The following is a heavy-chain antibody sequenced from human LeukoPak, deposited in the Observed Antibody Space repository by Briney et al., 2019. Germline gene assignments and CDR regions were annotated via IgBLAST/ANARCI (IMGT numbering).Heavy chain of an antibody. V-gene: IGHV4-59*01. CDR1: GGSISSYY. CDR2: IYYSGST. CDR3: ARTVLRTHDY. Sequence: SETLSLTCTVSGGSISSYYWNWIRQPPGRGLEWIGYIYYSGSTNYNPSLKSRVTISVDTSKNQFSLKLSSVTAADTAVYYCARTVLRTHDYWGQGTLVTVSS. J-gene: IGHJ4*02. D-gene: IGHD3-9*01.